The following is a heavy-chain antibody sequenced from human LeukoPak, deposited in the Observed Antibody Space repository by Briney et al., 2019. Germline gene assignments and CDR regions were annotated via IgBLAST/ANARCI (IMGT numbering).Heavy chain of an antibody. D-gene: IGHD6-13*01. Sequence: ASVKVSCKASGYTFTSYYMHWVRQAPGQGLEWMGIINPSGGSTSYAQKFQGRVTMTRDTSTSTVYMELSSLRSEDTAVYYCARDSQIAAAGTHRFDYWGQGTLVTVSS. CDR2: INPSGGST. V-gene: IGHV1-46*01. J-gene: IGHJ4*02. CDR3: ARDSQIAAAGTHRFDY. CDR1: GYTFTSYY.